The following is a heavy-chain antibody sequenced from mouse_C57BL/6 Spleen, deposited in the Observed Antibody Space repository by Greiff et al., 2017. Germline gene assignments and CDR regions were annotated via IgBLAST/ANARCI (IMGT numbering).Heavy chain of an antibody. CDR2: ISSGGSYT. CDR1: GFTFSSYG. Sequence: VQLKESGGDLVKPGGSLKLSCAASGFTFSSYGMSWVRQTPDKRLEWVATISSGGSYTYYPDSVKGRFTISRDNAKNTLYLQMSSLKSEDTAMYYCARQEGYYSNYEAWFAYWGQGTLVTVSA. V-gene: IGHV5-6*01. J-gene: IGHJ3*01. D-gene: IGHD2-5*01. CDR3: ARQEGYYSNYEAWFAY.